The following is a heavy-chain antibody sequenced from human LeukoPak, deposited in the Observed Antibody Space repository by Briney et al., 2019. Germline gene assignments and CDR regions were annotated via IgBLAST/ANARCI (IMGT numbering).Heavy chain of an antibody. CDR3: ARLGITAADTGWFDP. J-gene: IGHJ5*02. CDR2: IYYSGST. CDR1: GGSINSHSYY. Sequence: SETLSLTCTVSGGSINSHSYYWAWIRQPPGKGLEWIGSIYYSGSTYYNPSLKSRVTISVDTSKNQFSLKLSSVTAADTSVYYCARLGITAADTGWFDPWGQGTLVTVSS. V-gene: IGHV4-39*01. D-gene: IGHD6-13*01.